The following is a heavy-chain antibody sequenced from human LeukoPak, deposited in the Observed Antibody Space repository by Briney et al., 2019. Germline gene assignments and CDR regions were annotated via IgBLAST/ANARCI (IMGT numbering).Heavy chain of an antibody. CDR2: ISWNSGSI. D-gene: IGHD5-18*01. Sequence: GGSLRLSCAASGFTFDDYAMHWVRRAPGKGLEWVSGISWNSGSIGYADSVKGRFTISRDNAKNSLYLQMNSLRAEDTALYYCAKGTAMVGDYYYYMDVWGKGTTVTVSS. V-gene: IGHV3-9*01. CDR1: GFTFDDYA. CDR3: AKGTAMVGDYYYYMDV. J-gene: IGHJ6*03.